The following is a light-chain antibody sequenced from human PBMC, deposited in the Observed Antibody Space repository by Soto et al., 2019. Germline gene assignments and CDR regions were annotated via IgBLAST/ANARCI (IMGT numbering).Light chain of an antibody. CDR3: SSYTSSSTLEDV. Sequence: QSALTQPASVSGSPGQSITISCTGTSSGVGGYNYVSWYQQHPGKAPKLMIYDVSNRPSGVSNRFSGSKSGNTASLTISGLQAEDEADYYCSSYTSSSTLEDVFGTGTKGTV. V-gene: IGLV2-14*01. J-gene: IGLJ1*01. CDR2: DVS. CDR1: SSGVGGYNY.